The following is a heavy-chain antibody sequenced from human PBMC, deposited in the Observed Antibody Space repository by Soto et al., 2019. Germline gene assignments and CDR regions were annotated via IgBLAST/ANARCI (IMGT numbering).Heavy chain of an antibody. D-gene: IGHD7-27*01. V-gene: IGHV4-34*01. CDR2: INHSGST. CDR1: GGSFSGYY. Sequence: QVQLQQWGAGLLKPSETLSLTCAVYGGSFSGYYWSWIRQPPGKGLEWIGEINHSGSTNYNPSLKSLVTISVDTSKNQFSLKLSSVTAADTAVYYCARLTEMALDYWGQGTLVTVSS. J-gene: IGHJ4*02. CDR3: ARLTEMALDY.